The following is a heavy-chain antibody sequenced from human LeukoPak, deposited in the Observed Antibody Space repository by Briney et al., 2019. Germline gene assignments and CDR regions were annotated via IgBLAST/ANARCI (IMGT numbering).Heavy chain of an antibody. CDR1: GYTFTGYY. J-gene: IGHJ3*02. CDR2: INPNSAGT. CDR3: ARPCSSTSCQFYDAFDI. Sequence: ASVKVSCKASGYTFTGYYIHWVRQAPGQGHEWMGRINPNSAGTNYAQKFQGRVTMTRDTSISTAYMDLSRLTSDDTAVYYCARPCSSTSCQFYDAFDIWGQGTMVTVSS. V-gene: IGHV1-2*06. D-gene: IGHD2-2*01.